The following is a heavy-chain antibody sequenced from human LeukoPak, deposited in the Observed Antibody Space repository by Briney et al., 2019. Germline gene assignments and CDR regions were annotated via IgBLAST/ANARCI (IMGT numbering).Heavy chain of an antibody. J-gene: IGHJ4*02. CDR1: GFTFSTYW. CDR2: ISSSSSYI. CDR3: ARGGYYYDSSGYH. D-gene: IGHD3-22*01. Sequence: PGGSLRLSCTASGFTFSTYWMHWVRQAPGKGLEWVSSISSSSSYIYYADSVKGRFTISRDNAKNSLYLQMNSLRAEDTAVYYCARGGYYYDSSGYHWGQGTLVTVSS. V-gene: IGHV3-21*01.